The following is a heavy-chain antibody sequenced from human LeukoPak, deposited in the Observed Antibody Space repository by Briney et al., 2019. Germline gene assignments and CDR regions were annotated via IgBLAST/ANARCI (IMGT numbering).Heavy chain of an antibody. V-gene: IGHV1-69-2*01. CDR2: VDPEDGET. J-gene: IGHJ4*02. CDR3: ATYDFWSGFLSFDY. CDR1: GYTFTDYY. Sequence: ASVKISCKASGYTFTDYYMHWVQQAPGKGLEWMGRVDPEDGETIYAEKFQGRVTITADTSTDTAYMELSSLRSEDTAVYYCATYDFWSGFLSFDYWGQGTLVTVSS. D-gene: IGHD3-3*01.